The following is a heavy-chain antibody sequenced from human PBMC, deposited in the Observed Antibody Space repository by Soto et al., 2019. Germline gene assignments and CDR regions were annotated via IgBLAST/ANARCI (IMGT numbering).Heavy chain of an antibody. CDR1: GYTFTNYD. J-gene: IGHJ5*02. CDR2: MNPDSGNT. V-gene: IGHV1-8*01. Sequence: QVQLVQSGAEVKKPGASVKVSCKASGYTFTNYDIHWVRQATGQGLEWMGWMNPDSGNTGQSKQFQGRVTMTRDTSISTAYMEMSSLRSEETAVYSCARGRFRRTWFDPWGQGTLVTVSS. CDR3: ARGRFRRTWFDP. D-gene: IGHD3-16*01.